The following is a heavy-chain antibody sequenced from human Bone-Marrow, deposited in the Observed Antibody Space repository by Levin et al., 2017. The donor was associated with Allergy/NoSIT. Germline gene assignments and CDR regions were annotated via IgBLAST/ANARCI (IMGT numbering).Heavy chain of an antibody. V-gene: IGHV2-70*11. CDR2: IDWDDDK. CDR1: GFSLNTSGMC. Sequence: SGPTLVKPTQTLTLTCTFSGFSLNTSGMCVSWIRQPPGKALEWLARIDWDDDKYYSISLKTRLTISKDTSKHQVVLTMTNMAPVDTATYSCARTAQDLLLAAIDIWGQGTMVTVSS. D-gene: IGHD2-15*01. J-gene: IGHJ3*02. CDR3: ARTAQDLLLAAIDI.